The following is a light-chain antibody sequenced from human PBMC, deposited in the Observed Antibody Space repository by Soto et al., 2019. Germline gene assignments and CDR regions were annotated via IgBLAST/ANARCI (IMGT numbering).Light chain of an antibody. V-gene: IGKV1-39*01. CDR1: QSISSY. Sequence: DIQMTQSPSSLSASVGDRVTTTCPASQSISSYLNWYQQKPGKAPKLLIYAASSLQSGVPSRFSGSGSGTDVTLTISSLQPEEFATYYCQQSYSTPRAFGPGTKVD. CDR3: QQSYSTPRA. CDR2: AAS. J-gene: IGKJ3*01.